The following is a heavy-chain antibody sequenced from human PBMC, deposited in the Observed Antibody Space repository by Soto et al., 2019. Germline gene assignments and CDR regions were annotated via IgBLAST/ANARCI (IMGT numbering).Heavy chain of an antibody. CDR2: IYYGGST. J-gene: IGHJ4*02. D-gene: IGHD3-10*01. Sequence: SEPLSLPCTVSGGSINSYYWNWIRQPPGKGLEWIGYIYYGGSTNYNPSLKSRVTISVDTSKNQLSLKLNSVTAADTAVYYCARARPTLYFFDYWGQGTLVTVAS. CDR1: GGSINSYY. CDR3: ARARPTLYFFDY. V-gene: IGHV4-59*01.